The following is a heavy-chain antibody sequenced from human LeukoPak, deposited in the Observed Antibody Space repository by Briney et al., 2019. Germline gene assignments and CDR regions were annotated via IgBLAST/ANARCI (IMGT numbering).Heavy chain of an antibody. J-gene: IGHJ6*02. V-gene: IGHV3-23*01. Sequence: TGGSLRLSCAASGFTFSSYAMSWVRQAPGKGLEWVSAISGGGASTYYADSVKGRFTISRDNSKNTLYLQMNSLRAEDTAVYYCAKRPDYTYYYGMDVWGQGTTVTVSS. CDR1: GFTFSSYA. CDR2: ISGGGAST. CDR3: AKRPDYTYYYGMDV.